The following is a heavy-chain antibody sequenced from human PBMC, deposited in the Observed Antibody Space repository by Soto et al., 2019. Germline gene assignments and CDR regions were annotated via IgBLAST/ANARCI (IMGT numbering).Heavy chain of an antibody. J-gene: IGHJ6*02. CDR3: ARADHTLVTSYGLDV. V-gene: IGHV4-34*01. D-gene: IGHD2-21*02. CDR2: INHSGTI. Sequence: PSETLSLTCAVSGGSFSGFYWTWIRQPPGEGLEWIGEINHSGTINFNPSLRSRLTISLDSSKKHFSLKLTSLTAADAAVYYCARADHTLVTSYGLDVWGQGTTVTVSS. CDR1: GGSFSGFY.